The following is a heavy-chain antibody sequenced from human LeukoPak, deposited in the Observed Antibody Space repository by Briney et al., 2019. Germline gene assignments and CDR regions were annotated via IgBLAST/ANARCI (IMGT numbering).Heavy chain of an antibody. J-gene: IGHJ4*02. CDR1: GGSISSSSFC. V-gene: IGHV4-39*02. CDR3: ARRCGDYNLDY. Sequence: PSETLSLTCTVSGGSISSSSFCWGWIRQPPGKGLEWIGSICYSGSTYYNPSLKSRVTMSVDTSTNHFSLKLSSVTAADTAVYYCARRCGDYNLDYWGQGTLVTVSS. D-gene: IGHD4-17*01. CDR2: ICYSGST.